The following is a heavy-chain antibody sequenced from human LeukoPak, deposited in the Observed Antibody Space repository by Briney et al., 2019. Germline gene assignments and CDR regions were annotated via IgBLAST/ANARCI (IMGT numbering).Heavy chain of an antibody. J-gene: IGHJ3*02. D-gene: IGHD2-15*01. CDR2: INHSGST. V-gene: IGHV4-34*01. CDR1: GGSISSYY. Sequence: PSETLSLTCTVSGGSISSYYWSWIRQPPGKGLEWIGEINHSGSTNYNPSLKSRVTISVDTSKNQFSLKLSSVTAADTAVYYCARLKCCSGGSCYSGAFDIWGQGTMVTVSS. CDR3: ARLKCCSGGSCYSGAFDI.